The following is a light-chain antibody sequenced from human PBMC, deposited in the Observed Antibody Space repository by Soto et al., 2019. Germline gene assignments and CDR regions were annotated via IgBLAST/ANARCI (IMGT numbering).Light chain of an antibody. CDR1: QSVSSSY. Sequence: EIVLTQSPDTLSLSPGERATLSCRASQSVSSSYLGRYQQKPGQAPRLLIYGASSRATGIPDRFSGSRSGTDITLTISRLEPENFAVYYCQQYGSSPPLTFGGGTKVEIK. V-gene: IGKV3-20*01. J-gene: IGKJ4*01. CDR2: GAS. CDR3: QQYGSSPPLT.